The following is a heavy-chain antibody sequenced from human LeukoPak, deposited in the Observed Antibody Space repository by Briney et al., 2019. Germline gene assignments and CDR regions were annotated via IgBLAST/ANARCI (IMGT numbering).Heavy chain of an antibody. CDR1: GGSISSSSYY. CDR3: ARHAGYCSGGSCYACWFDP. D-gene: IGHD2-15*01. J-gene: IGHJ5*02. CDR2: IYYSGST. Sequence: SETLSLTCTVSGGSISSSSYYWGWIRQPPGKGLEWMGSIYYSGSTYYNPSLKSRVTISVDTSKNQFSLKLSSVTAADTAVYYCARHAGYCSGGSCYACWFDPWGQRTLVTVSS. V-gene: IGHV4-39*01.